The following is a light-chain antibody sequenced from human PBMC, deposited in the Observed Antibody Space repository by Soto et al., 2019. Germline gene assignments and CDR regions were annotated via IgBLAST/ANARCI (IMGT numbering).Light chain of an antibody. CDR2: GAS. CDR1: QSVSSN. J-gene: IGKJ4*01. V-gene: IGKV3-15*01. Sequence: EIVMTHSPATLSVSPGERATLSCRASQSVSSNLAWYQQKPGQAPRLLIYGASTRATGIPARFSGSGSGTDFTLTISSLEPEDFAVYYCQQRSNWPLTFGGGTKVDIK. CDR3: QQRSNWPLT.